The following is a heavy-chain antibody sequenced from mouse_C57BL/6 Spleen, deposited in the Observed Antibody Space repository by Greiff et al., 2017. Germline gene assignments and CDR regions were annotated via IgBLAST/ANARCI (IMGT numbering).Heavy chain of an antibody. CDR1: GFTFSSYG. J-gene: IGHJ4*01. V-gene: IGHV5-6*01. D-gene: IGHD1-1*01. CDR3: ARHDGSPYYYYMDY. CDR2: ISSGGGYT. Sequence: EVHLVESGGDLVKPGGSLKLSCAASGFTFSSYGMSWVRQTPDKRLEWVATISSGGGYTYYPDSVKGRFTMSRDKANNTLYLQMSRLKSEDTAMYYCARHDGSPYYYYMDYWGQGTSVTVSS.